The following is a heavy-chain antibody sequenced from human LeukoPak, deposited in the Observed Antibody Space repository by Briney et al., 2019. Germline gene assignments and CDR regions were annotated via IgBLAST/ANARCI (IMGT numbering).Heavy chain of an antibody. D-gene: IGHD6-13*01. Sequence: SETLSLTCAVSGGSISSYYWSWIRQPAGKGLEWIGRIYTSGSTNYNPSLTSRVTMSVDTSKNPFSLTLSSVTAADTAVYYCARGRATAGKLDYWGQGTLVTVSS. V-gene: IGHV4-4*07. J-gene: IGHJ4*02. CDR1: GGSISSYY. CDR3: ARGRATAGKLDY. CDR2: IYTSGST.